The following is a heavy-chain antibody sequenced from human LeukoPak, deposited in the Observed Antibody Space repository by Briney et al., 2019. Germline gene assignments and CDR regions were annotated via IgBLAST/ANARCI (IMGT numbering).Heavy chain of an antibody. J-gene: IGHJ6*03. V-gene: IGHV1-69*06. D-gene: IGHD2-2*01. Sequence: SVKVSCKASGYTLTDYYMHWVRQAPGQGLEWMGGIIPIFGTANYAQKFQGRVTITADKSTSTAYMELSSLRSEDTAVYYCARTVVVPAAIQNYYYYYYMDVWGKGTTVTVSS. CDR3: ARTVVVPAAIQNYYYYYYMDV. CDR1: GYTLTDYY. CDR2: IIPIFGTA.